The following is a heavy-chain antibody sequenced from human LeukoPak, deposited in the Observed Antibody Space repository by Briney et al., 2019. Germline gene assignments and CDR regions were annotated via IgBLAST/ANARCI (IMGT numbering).Heavy chain of an antibody. CDR3: ATSIAVAGHSYYFDY. D-gene: IGHD6-19*01. Sequence: SETLSLTCAVYGGSFSGYYWSWIRQPLGKGLEWIGEINHSGSTNYNPSLKSRVTISVDTSKNQFSLKLSSVTAADTAVYYCATSIAVAGHSYYFDYWGQGTLVTVSS. V-gene: IGHV4-34*01. CDR2: INHSGST. CDR1: GGSFSGYY. J-gene: IGHJ4*02.